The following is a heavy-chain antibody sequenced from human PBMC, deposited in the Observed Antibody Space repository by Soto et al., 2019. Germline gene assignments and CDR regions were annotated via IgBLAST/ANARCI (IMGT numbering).Heavy chain of an antibody. D-gene: IGHD3-22*01. CDR2: TYYTSKWYN. CDR1: GDSVSSNSAA. Sequence: SQTLSLTCAISGDSVSSNSAAWNWIRQSPSRGLEWLGRTYYTSKWYNDYAASVKSRITINPDTSKNQFSLQLNSVTPEDKSVYYCGRAWLPTGDYYYYGMDVWGQGTTVTVSS. CDR3: GRAWLPTGDYYYYGMDV. J-gene: IGHJ6*02. V-gene: IGHV6-1*01.